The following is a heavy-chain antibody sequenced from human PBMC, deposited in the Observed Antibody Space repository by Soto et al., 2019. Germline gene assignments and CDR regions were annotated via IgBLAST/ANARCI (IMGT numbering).Heavy chain of an antibody. D-gene: IGHD2-2*01. CDR1: GFTFSSYG. V-gene: IGHV3-33*01. Sequence: GGSLRLSCAASGFTFSSYGMHWVRQAPGKGLEWVALIWYDGSNKYYADSVKGGFTNSRNNSKNTLYLQMNSLRAEETAVYYCARGRAPAAANYYYYYYMDVWGKGTAVTVSS. CDR3: ARGRAPAAANYYYYYYMDV. J-gene: IGHJ6*03. CDR2: IWYDGSNK.